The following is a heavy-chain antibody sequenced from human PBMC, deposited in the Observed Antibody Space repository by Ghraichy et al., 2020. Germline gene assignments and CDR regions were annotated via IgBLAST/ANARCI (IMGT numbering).Heavy chain of an antibody. CDR2: IYYSGST. CDR1: GGSISSYY. J-gene: IGHJ5*02. V-gene: IGHV4-59*01. Sequence: SQTLSLTCTVSGGSISSYYWSWIRQPPGKGLEWIGYIYYSGSTNYNPSLKSRVTISVDTSKNQFSLKLSSVTAADTAVYYCARDPQGYCSGGSCSPGWFDPWGQGTLVTVSS. D-gene: IGHD2-15*01. CDR3: ARDPQGYCSGGSCSPGWFDP.